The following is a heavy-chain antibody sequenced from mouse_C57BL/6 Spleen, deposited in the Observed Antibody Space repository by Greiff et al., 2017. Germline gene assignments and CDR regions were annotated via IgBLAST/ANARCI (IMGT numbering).Heavy chain of an antibody. V-gene: IGHV3-1*01. Sequence: EVQLQQSGPGMVKPSQSLSLTCTVTGYSITSGYDWHWIRHFPGNKLEWMGYISYSGSTNYNPSLKSRISITHDTSKNHFFLKLNSVTTEDTATYCCARGDTTVESWMGYWGQGTSVTVSS. CDR1: GYSITSGYD. CDR3: ARGDTTVESWMGY. D-gene: IGHD1-1*01. CDR2: ISYSGST. J-gene: IGHJ4*01.